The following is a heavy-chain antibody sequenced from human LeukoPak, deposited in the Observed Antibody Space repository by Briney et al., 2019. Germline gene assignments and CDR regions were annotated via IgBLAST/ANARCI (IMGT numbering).Heavy chain of an antibody. J-gene: IGHJ4*02. V-gene: IGHV1-69*04. D-gene: IGHD3-3*01. CDR1: GGTFSSYT. CDR2: IIPILGIA. CDR3: ARDYYDFWSGHPNYFDY. Sequence: ASVKVSCKASGGTFSSYTISWVRQAPGQGLEWMGRIIPILGIANYAQKFQGRVTITADKSTSTAYMELSSLRYEDTAVYYCARDYYDFWSGHPNYFDYWGQGTLVTVSS.